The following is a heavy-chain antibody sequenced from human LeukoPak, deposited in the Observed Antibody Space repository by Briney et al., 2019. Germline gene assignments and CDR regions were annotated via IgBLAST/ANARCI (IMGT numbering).Heavy chain of an antibody. V-gene: IGHV3-30*18. CDR2: ISYDGSNK. Sequence: GRSLRLSCVASGFTFSSYGMHWVRQAPGKGLEWVAVISYDGSNKYSADSVKGRFTISRDNSKNTLYLELNSLRVEDTATFYCAKGQELDDGVFDSWGQGTMVTVSS. J-gene: IGHJ4*02. CDR3: AKGQELDDGVFDS. D-gene: IGHD1-1*01. CDR1: GFTFSSYG.